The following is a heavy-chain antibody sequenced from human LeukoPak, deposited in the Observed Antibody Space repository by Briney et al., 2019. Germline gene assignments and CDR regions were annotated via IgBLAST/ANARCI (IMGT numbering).Heavy chain of an antibody. Sequence: PGGSLRLSCAASGLTVSSSYMSWVRQAPGKGLEWVSIIYDGGSTYYADSVKGRFTVSRDNSKNPLYLQMNSLRAEDTAVYYCARSGDGYTYYYYGMDVWGQGTTVTVSS. V-gene: IGHV3-53*01. D-gene: IGHD5-24*01. CDR1: GLTVSSSY. CDR3: ARSGDGYTYYYYGMDV. J-gene: IGHJ6*02. CDR2: IYDGGST.